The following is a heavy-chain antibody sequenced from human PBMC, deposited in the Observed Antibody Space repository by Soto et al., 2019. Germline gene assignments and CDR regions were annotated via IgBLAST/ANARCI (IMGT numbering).Heavy chain of an antibody. CDR3: ARGGRRDFDY. CDR2: IYHSGST. Sequence: PSETLSLTCAVSGGSISSGGYSWSWIRQPPGKGLEWIGYIYHSGSTYYNPSLKSRVTISVDRSKNQFSLKLSSVTAADTAVYYCARGGRRDFDYWGQETLVTVSS. D-gene: IGHD3-10*01. J-gene: IGHJ4*02. CDR1: GGSISSGGYS. V-gene: IGHV4-30-2*01.